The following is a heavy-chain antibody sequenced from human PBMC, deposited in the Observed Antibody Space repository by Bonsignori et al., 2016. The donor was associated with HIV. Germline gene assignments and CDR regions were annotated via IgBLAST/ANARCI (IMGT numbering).Heavy chain of an antibody. CDR2: VKSETDGGTT. CDR1: GITFNRAW. J-gene: IGHJ2*01. D-gene: IGHD4-17*01. Sequence: GGSLRLSCAASGITFNRAWMSWVRQAPGKGLEWVGRVKSETDGGTTDYAAPVKGRFTISRDDSKNTLYLQMNSLKTEDTGVYYCATDGIHGDLSPWYFDLWGRGTLVTVSS. CDR3: ATDGIHGDLSPWYFDL. V-gene: IGHV3-15*01.